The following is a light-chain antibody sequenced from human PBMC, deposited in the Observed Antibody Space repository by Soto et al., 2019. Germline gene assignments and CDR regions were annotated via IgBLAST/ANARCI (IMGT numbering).Light chain of an antibody. Sequence: QSALTQPPSASGSPGQSVTISCTGTSSDVGAYNYLSWYQQHPGKAPKLMIYEVSKRPSGVPDRFSGSKSGNTASLTVSGRQAGYAADYYCSSYAGSNNYVFGTGTKVTVL. CDR3: SSYAGSNNYV. J-gene: IGLJ1*01. CDR1: SSDVGAYNY. V-gene: IGLV2-8*01. CDR2: EVS.